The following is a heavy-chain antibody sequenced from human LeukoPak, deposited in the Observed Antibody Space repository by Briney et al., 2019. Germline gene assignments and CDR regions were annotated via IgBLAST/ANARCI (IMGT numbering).Heavy chain of an antibody. D-gene: IGHD6-19*01. J-gene: IGHJ4*02. CDR2: ISGSGGST. CDR3: AKGRGQWLAAINY. CDR1: GFTFSSYV. V-gene: IGHV3-23*01. Sequence: GGSLRLSCAASGFTFSSYVMSWVRQAPGKGLEWVSAISGSGGSTYYADSVKGRFTISRDNSKNTLYLQMNSLRGEDTGVYYCAKGRGQWLAAINYWGQGTLVTVSS.